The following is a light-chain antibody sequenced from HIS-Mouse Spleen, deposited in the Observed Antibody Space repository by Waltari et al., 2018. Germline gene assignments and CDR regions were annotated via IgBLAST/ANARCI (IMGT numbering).Light chain of an antibody. V-gene: IGLV2-14*03. CDR1: SRDVARYNY. J-gene: IGLJ2*01. CDR2: DVS. CDR3: SSYTSSSFNVV. Sequence: QSALTQPASVSGSPGQSITISCPVTSRDVARYNYVSWYQQHPGKAPKLMIYDVSNRPSGVSNRFSGSKSGNTASLTISGLQAEDEADYYCSSYTSSSFNVVFGGGTKLTVL.